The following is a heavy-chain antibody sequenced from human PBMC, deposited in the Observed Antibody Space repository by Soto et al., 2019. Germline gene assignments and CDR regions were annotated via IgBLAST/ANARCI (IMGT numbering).Heavy chain of an antibody. CDR3: AKRVLWSHYIAPNAWDV. D-gene: IGHD3-10*01. Sequence: SEKLRLTCAVHGGTLNGYYWTWVRQPPGKGLEWIGEINDSGSSNYAPSLLSRVTISVDTSKSQFSLRLSSVTAADTAISLCAKRVLWSHYIAPNAWDVCRQATTV. J-gene: IGHJ6*01. CDR1: GGTLNGYY. V-gene: IGHV4-34*08. CDR2: INDSGSS.